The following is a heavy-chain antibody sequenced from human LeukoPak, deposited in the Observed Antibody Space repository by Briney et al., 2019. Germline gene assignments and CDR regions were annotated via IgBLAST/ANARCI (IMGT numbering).Heavy chain of an antibody. V-gene: IGHV1-58*02. CDR1: GFTFTSSA. J-gene: IGHJ3*02. CDR2: IVVGSGNT. D-gene: IGHD2-15*01. Sequence: SVKVSCKASGFTFTSSAMQWVRPARGQRLEWIGWIVVGSGNTNYAQKFQGRVTMTRDTSISTAYMELSRLRSDDTAVYYCARDCSGGSCYGGAFDIWGQGTMVTVSS. CDR3: ARDCSGGSCYGGAFDI.